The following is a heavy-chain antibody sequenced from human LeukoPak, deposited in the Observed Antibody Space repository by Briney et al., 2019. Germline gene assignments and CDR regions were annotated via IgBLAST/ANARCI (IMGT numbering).Heavy chain of an antibody. V-gene: IGHV4-61*08. D-gene: IGHD2-2*01. Sequence: SETLSLTCTVSGGSISSGGYYWSWIRQPPGKGLERIGYIYHSGSTNYNPSLKSRVTISVDTSKNQFSLKLSSVTAADTAVYYCARIVVPAAAGSNWFDPWGQGTLVTVSS. CDR2: IYHSGST. J-gene: IGHJ5*02. CDR1: GGSISSGGYY. CDR3: ARIVVPAAAGSNWFDP.